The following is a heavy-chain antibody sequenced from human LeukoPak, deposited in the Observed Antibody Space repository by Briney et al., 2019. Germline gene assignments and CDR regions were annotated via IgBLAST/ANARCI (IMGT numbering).Heavy chain of an antibody. D-gene: IGHD2-2*02. V-gene: IGHV3-74*03. J-gene: IGHJ4*02. Sequence: PGGSLRLSCAASGFTFSNSWMYWVRQGPGKGLVWVSRINSDATRIEYADSVKGRFTISRDNSKNTLFLQMDTLRAEDTAVYYCAKARSLGVTAAINYWGQGTLVTVSS. CDR1: GFTFSNSW. CDR2: INSDATRI. CDR3: AKARSLGVTAAINY.